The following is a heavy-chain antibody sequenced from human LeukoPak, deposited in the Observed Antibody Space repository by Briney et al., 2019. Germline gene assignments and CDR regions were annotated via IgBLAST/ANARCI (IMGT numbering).Heavy chain of an antibody. V-gene: IGHV4-39*07. D-gene: IGHD6-6*01. J-gene: IGHJ6*03. CDR3: ARDPPRIAARFMDV. CDR2: IYYSGST. Sequence: SETLSLTCTVSGGSTSSSSYYWGWVRQPPGTGLEGIGSIYYSGSTYYNPSLKSRVTISVDTSKNQFSLKLSSVTAADTAVYYCARDPPRIAARFMDVWGKGTTVTVSS. CDR1: GGSTSSSSYY.